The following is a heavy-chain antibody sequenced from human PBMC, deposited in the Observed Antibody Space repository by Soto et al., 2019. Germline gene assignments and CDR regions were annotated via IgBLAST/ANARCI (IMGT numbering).Heavy chain of an antibody. V-gene: IGHV4-59*01. CDR2: IYYSGGT. Sequence: SETLALTCSGSGGSISSYYWSWIRQPPGKGLGGGGYIYYSGGTNYNRCLKTRVTISGHTYKHPFSLKLRSVTAGDTAVYYCARAPAPVYSSRWYYFHYWGQGTPVPVSS. CDR1: GGSISSYY. D-gene: IGHD6-13*01. J-gene: IGHJ4*02. CDR3: ARAPAPVYSSRWYYFHY.